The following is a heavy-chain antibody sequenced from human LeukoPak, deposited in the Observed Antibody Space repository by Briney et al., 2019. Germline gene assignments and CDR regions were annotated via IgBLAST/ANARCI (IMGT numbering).Heavy chain of an antibody. V-gene: IGHV3-21*01. J-gene: IGHJ3*02. CDR1: GFTFSNYS. D-gene: IGHD3-22*01. Sequence: PGGSLRLSCAASGFTFSNYSMNWVRQAPGKGLEWVSSISSSSSYIYYAVSVKGRFTISRDNAKNSLYLQMNSLRAEDTAVYYCARAFSMIVVDSPPDAFDIWGQGTMVTVSS. CDR2: ISSSSSYI. CDR3: ARAFSMIVVDSPPDAFDI.